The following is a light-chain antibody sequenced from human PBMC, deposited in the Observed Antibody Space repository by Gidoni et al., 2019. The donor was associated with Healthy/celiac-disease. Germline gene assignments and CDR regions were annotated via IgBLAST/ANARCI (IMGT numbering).Light chain of an antibody. CDR1: QGISSY. V-gene: IGKV1-9*01. CDR2: AAS. Sequence: IQLTQSPSSLSASVGDRVTITCRASQGISSYLAWYQQQPGKAPKLLIYAASTLQSGVPSRFSCSGSGTDFTLTISSLQPEDFATYYCQQLNSYPLTFXGXTKVEIK. J-gene: IGKJ4*01. CDR3: QQLNSYPLT.